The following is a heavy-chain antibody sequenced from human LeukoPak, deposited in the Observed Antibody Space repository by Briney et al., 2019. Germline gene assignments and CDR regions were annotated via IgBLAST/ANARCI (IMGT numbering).Heavy chain of an antibody. D-gene: IGHD3-10*01. J-gene: IGHJ4*02. CDR2: IYYSGST. CDR1: GGSVSSSSYY. CDR3: ARVRVLLWSCYFDY. V-gene: IGHV4-39*07. Sequence: PSETLSLTCTVSGGSVSSSSYYWGWIRQPPGKGLEWIGSIYYSGSTYYNPSLKSRVTISVDTSKNQFSLKLSSVTAADTAVYYCARVRVLLWSCYFDYWGQGTLVTVSS.